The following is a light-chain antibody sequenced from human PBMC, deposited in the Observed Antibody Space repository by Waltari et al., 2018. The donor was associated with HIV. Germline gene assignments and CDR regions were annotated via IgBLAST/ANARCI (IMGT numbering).Light chain of an antibody. CDR3: LTYVSKTSTWQ. Sequence: QSALTQPASVSGTPGQSVTITCTGTDLDIGNYNLFSLFQQHPGKAPKLLIYDVSKRPSGVSSRFSGSKSGYFASLTISGLLTEDESSYYCLTYVSKTSTWQFGGGTYLTV. CDR2: DVS. J-gene: IGLJ3*02. V-gene: IGLV2-23*02. CDR1: DLDIGNYNL.